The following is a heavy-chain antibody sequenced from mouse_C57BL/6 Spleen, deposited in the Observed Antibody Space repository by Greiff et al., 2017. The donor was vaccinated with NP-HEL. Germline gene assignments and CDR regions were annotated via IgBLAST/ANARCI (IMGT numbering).Heavy chain of an antibody. Sequence: VQLQQSGAELVRPGASVKLSCKASGYTFTDYYINWVKQRPGQGLEWIARIYPGSGNTYYNEKFKGKATLTAEKSSSTAYMQLSSLTSEDSAVYFGARSYYSNFGAMDYWGQGTSVTVSS. J-gene: IGHJ4*01. CDR2: IYPGSGNT. D-gene: IGHD2-5*01. CDR1: GYTFTDYY. V-gene: IGHV1-76*01. CDR3: ARSYYSNFGAMDY.